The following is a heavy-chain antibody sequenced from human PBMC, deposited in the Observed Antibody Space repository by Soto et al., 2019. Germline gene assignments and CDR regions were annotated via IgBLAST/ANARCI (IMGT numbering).Heavy chain of an antibody. Sequence: QTGGSLRLSCAASGFTFSSYWMHWVRQAPGKGLVWVSRINSDGSSTSYADSVKGRFTISRDNAKNTLYLQMNSLRAEDTAVYYCARDKSPFMVRGVLDPWGQGTLVTVSS. V-gene: IGHV3-74*01. J-gene: IGHJ5*02. CDR3: ARDKSPFMVRGVLDP. CDR1: GFTFSSYW. D-gene: IGHD3-10*01. CDR2: INSDGSST.